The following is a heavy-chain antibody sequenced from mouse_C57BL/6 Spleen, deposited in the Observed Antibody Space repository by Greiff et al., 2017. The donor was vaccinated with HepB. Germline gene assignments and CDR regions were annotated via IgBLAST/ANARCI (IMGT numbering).Heavy chain of an antibody. V-gene: IGHV1-53*01. J-gene: IGHJ4*01. Sequence: QVQLQQPGTELVKPGASVKLSCKASGYTFTSYWMHWVKQRPGQGLEWIGNINPSNGGTNYNEKFKSKATLTVDKSSSTAYMQLSSLTSEDSAVYYGARGGVLRFYAMDYWGQGTSVTVSS. CDR1: GYTFTSYW. D-gene: IGHD1-1*01. CDR3: ARGGVLRFYAMDY. CDR2: INPSNGGT.